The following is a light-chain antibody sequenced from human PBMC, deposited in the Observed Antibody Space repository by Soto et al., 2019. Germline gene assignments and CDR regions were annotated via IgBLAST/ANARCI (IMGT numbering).Light chain of an antibody. CDR3: QQYNNWFLT. Sequence: EIVMTQSPATLSVSPGERATLSCRASQSVSSNLAWYQQKPGQAPRLLIYGASTRATGIPARFSGSGSGTEFTLTISSLQSEDFAVYYCQQYNNWFLTFVGGTKVEIK. CDR1: QSVSSN. V-gene: IGKV3-15*01. CDR2: GAS. J-gene: IGKJ4*01.